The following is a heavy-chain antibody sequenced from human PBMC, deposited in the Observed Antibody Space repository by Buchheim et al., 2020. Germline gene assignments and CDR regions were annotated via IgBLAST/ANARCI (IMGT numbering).Heavy chain of an antibody. J-gene: IGHJ4*02. CDR1: GFTFSSYA. Sequence: QVQLVESGGGVVQPGRSLRLSCAASGFTFSSYAMHWVRQAPGKGLEWVAVISYDGSNKYYADSVKGHFTISRDNSKNTLYLQMNSLRAEDTAVYYCARATGVQGVIPYFDYWGQGTL. V-gene: IGHV3-30*04. CDR3: ARATGVQGVIPYFDY. CDR2: ISYDGSNK. D-gene: IGHD3-10*01.